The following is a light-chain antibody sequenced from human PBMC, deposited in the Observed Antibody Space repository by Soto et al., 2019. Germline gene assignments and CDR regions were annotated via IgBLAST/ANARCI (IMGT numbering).Light chain of an antibody. CDR2: VAS. Sequence: EIVMTQSPATLSVSPGERATLSCRASQSVSSNLAWYQQKPGQTPKLLIYVASTRATGIPARFSGSGSGTECTLTISSLQSEDFAVYYCQQYNVWPRTFGGGTKVEFK. V-gene: IGKV3-15*01. J-gene: IGKJ4*01. CDR3: QQYNVWPRT. CDR1: QSVSSN.